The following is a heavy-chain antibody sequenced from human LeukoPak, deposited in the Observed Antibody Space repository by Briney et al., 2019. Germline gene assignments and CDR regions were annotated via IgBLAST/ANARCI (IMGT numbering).Heavy chain of an antibody. CDR3: AKDSGGSGPPVRAPLYYYMDV. V-gene: IGHV3-23*01. D-gene: IGHD3-10*01. Sequence: GGSLGLSCAASGFTFSSYAMSWVRQAPGKGLEWVSAISGSGGSTYYADSVKGRFTISRDNSKNTLYLQMNSLRAEDTAVYYCAKDSGGSGPPVRAPLYYYMDVWGKGTTVTVSS. CDR2: ISGSGGST. CDR1: GFTFSSYA. J-gene: IGHJ6*03.